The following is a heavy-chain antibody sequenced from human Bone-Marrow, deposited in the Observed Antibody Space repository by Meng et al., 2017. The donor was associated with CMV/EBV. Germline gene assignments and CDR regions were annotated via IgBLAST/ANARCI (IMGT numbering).Heavy chain of an antibody. V-gene: IGHV3-23*03. CDR3: ANALLGVLLQQG. Sequence: GGSLRLPCAASGFTFSSYAMSWVRQAPGKGLEWVSVIYSGGSSTYYADSVKGRFTIYRDNSKNKLYLQMNSLRAEDTAVYSCANALLGVLLQQGWGQGTLVTFSS. CDR2: IYSGGSST. J-gene: IGHJ4*02. CDR1: GFTFSSYA. D-gene: IGHD1-1*01.